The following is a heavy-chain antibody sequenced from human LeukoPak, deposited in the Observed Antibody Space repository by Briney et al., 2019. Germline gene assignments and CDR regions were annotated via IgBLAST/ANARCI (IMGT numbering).Heavy chain of an antibody. CDR1: GFTFSSYA. Sequence: PGGSLRLSCAASGFTFSSYAMSWVRQAPGKGLEWVSAISGSGGSTYYADSVKGRFTISRDNAKNSLYLQMNSLRAEDTALYYCAKDQGSLRLGELSSPPGLAYYFDYWGQGTLVTVSS. D-gene: IGHD3-16*02. J-gene: IGHJ4*02. CDR3: AKDQGSLRLGELSSPPGLAYYFDY. CDR2: ISGSGGST. V-gene: IGHV3-23*01.